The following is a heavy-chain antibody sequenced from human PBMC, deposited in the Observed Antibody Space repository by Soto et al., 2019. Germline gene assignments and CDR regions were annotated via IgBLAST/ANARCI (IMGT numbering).Heavy chain of an antibody. D-gene: IGHD2-21*01. Sequence: QVQLVESGGGVVQPGRSLRLSCAASGFTFSNYGMHWVRQAPGKGLEWVAVISNAGNNKYYGDSVKGRFTTSRDNSTNTLYLQMNSLKAEDTAVYYCAKDRVKIGSIFDYWGQGTLVTVSA. J-gene: IGHJ4*02. CDR1: GFTFSNYG. V-gene: IGHV3-30*18. CDR3: AKDRVKIGSIFDY. CDR2: ISNAGNNK.